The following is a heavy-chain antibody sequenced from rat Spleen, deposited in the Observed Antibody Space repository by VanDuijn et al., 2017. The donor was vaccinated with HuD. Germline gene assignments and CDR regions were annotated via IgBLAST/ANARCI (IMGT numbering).Heavy chain of an antibody. CDR1: GFTFNNYW. J-gene: IGHJ2*01. Sequence: EVQLVESGGGLVQPGRSLKLSCAASGFTFNNYWMTWIRQAPGKGLEWVASITNGGGRLYYSDSVKGRFSISRENAKSTLYLQMNSLRSEDTATYYCTGPFDYWGQGVMVTVSS. V-gene: IGHV5-31*01. CDR3: TGPFDY. CDR2: ITNGGGRL.